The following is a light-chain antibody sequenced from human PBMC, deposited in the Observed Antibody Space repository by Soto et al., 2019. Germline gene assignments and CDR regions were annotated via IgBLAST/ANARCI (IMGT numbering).Light chain of an antibody. J-gene: IGLJ1*01. CDR1: SSDVGAYDF. CDR2: EVS. CDR3: SSYTTSSTRV. Sequence: QSALTQPASVSGSPGQSITISCTGTSSDVGAYDFVSWYQQHPDKAPKLMIYEVSNRPSGVSHRFSGTKSVNTATLTISGLQAEDEADYYCSSYTTSSTRVLGTGTKLTVL. V-gene: IGLV2-14*03.